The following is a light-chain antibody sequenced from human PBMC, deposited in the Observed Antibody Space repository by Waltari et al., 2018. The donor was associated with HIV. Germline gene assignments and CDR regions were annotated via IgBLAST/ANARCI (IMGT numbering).Light chain of an antibody. CDR3: QVWDSSGDPYVV. CDR1: KIGSKS. Sequence: SFVLTQPPSVSVAPGQTARITCGGNKIGSKSVHWYQQKPGQAPLLVVYDDNDRPSGSPERCSGSNSGNTATLTINRVEAGDEADYYCQVWDSSGDPYVVFGGGTKLTVL. J-gene: IGLJ2*01. V-gene: IGLV3-21*02. CDR2: DDN.